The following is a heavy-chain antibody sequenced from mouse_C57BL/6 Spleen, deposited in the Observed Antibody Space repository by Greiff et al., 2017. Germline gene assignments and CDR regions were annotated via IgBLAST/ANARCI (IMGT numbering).Heavy chain of an antibody. Sequence: QVQLQQSGAELVRPGASVTLSCKASGYTFTDYEMHWVKQTPVHGLEWIGAIDPETGGTAYNQKFKGKAILTADKSSSTAYMELRSLTSEDSAVYYCTREKYYYGTAMDYWGQGTSVTVSS. CDR2: IDPETGGT. D-gene: IGHD1-1*01. J-gene: IGHJ4*01. CDR1: GYTFTDYE. CDR3: TREKYYYGTAMDY. V-gene: IGHV1-15*01.